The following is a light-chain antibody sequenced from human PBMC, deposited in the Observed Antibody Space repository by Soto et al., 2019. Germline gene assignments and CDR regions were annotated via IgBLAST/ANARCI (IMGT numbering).Light chain of an antibody. Sequence: EIVLTHSPGTLSLSPWETATLSCRASQTVNSDYLACFQQRPGQAPRLLIFATSRRATDIPDRFSGSGSGTDFTLNISRLEPEDFAVYYCQQYGSSPPITFGQGTRLEIK. CDR3: QQYGSSPPIT. J-gene: IGKJ5*01. V-gene: IGKV3-20*01. CDR1: QTVNSDY. CDR2: ATS.